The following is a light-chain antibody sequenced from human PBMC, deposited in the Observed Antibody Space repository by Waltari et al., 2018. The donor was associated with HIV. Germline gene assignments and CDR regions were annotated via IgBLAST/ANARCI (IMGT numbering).Light chain of an antibody. CDR2: EVR. Sequence: QSALTQPASVSGSPGQSITISCTGTSCDVGGYNYVSWYQQHPGKAPKLMIYEVRNRPSGVSNRFSGSKSGNTASLTISGLQAEDEADYYCSSYTSSRVLFGGGTKLTVL. CDR1: SCDVGGYNY. J-gene: IGLJ2*01. CDR3: SSYTSSRVL. V-gene: IGLV2-14*01.